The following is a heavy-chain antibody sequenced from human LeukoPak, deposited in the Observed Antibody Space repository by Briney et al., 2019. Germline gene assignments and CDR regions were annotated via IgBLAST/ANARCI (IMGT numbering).Heavy chain of an antibody. V-gene: IGHV1-69*13. CDR3: ALFSPDYDSSGYYGRNQYYFDF. Sequence: SVKVSCKASVGTFSSYAISWVRQAPGQALEWMGGTIPIFCTSNYAQKLQCRVTITADESTSTAYMELSSLRSEHTAVYYCALFSPDYDSSGYYGRNQYYFDFWGQGTLVTVPS. D-gene: IGHD3-22*01. CDR2: TIPIFCTS. CDR1: VGTFSSYA. J-gene: IGHJ4*02.